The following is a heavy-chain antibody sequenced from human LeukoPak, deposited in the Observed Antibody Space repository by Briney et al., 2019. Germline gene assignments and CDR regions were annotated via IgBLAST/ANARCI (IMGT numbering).Heavy chain of an antibody. CDR1: GGTFSSYA. V-gene: IGHV1-69*13. CDR2: IIPIFGTA. D-gene: IGHD3-22*01. CDR3: ARDIGVITSHNWFDP. Sequence: SVKVSCKATGGTFSSYAISWVRQAPGQGLEWTGGIIPIFGTANYAQKFQGRVTITADESTSTAYMELSSLRSEDTAVYYCARDIGVITSHNWFDPWGQGTLVTVSS. J-gene: IGHJ5*02.